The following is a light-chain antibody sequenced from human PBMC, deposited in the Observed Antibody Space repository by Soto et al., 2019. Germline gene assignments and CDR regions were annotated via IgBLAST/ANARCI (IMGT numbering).Light chain of an antibody. CDR3: HQDYTYPLT. V-gene: IGKV1-9*01. CDR2: GAS. J-gene: IGKJ1*01. Sequence: FSQSPSSMSASVGDRVTITFRASQGIRSYLGWFQQRPGKAPKLLIFGASTLQKGVPARFSGRGFGTEFILTITSLQPEDIATYYCHQDYTYPLTFGRGTKVDI. CDR1: QGIRSY.